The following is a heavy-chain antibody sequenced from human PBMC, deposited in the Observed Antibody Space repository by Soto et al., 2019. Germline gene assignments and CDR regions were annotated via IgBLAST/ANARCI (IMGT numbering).Heavy chain of an antibody. CDR1: GYTFTSFY. J-gene: IGHJ6*02. CDR3: AKPQIARHYYYGMEV. Sequence: QVKLVQSGAEVKKPGASVKVSCKASGYTFTSFYMHWVRQAPGQGLEWMGIINPSGTTTDYAQKFQGRVNMTRDTATSTYYMELSSLSSEDTAVYYCAKPQIARHYYYGMEVWGQGTAVTVSS. V-gene: IGHV1-46*01. CDR2: INPSGTTT.